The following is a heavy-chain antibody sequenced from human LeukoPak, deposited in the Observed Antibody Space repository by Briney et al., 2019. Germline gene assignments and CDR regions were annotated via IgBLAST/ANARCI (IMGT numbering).Heavy chain of an antibody. CDR3: ARDLEGMTGWFDP. V-gene: IGHV4-59*01. Sequence: SETLSLTCTVSGGSINTYFWSWIRQPPGKGLEWIGYIYYSGSTNYNPSLKSRVTISVDTSKNQFSLKLSSVTAADTAVYYWARDLEGMTGWFDPWGQGTLVTVSS. CDR2: IYYSGST. D-gene: IGHD1-14*01. CDR1: GGSINTYF. J-gene: IGHJ5*02.